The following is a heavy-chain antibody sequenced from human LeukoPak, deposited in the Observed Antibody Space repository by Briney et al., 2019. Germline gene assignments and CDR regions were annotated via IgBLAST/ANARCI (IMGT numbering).Heavy chain of an antibody. CDR1: GFTFITYA. J-gene: IGHJ2*01. D-gene: IGHD6-19*01. CDR2: ISGSGGSI. CDR3: ARDRGKQWPNWYFDV. Sequence: GGSLSLSCAASGFTFITYAMSWVRQAPGKGLEWVSTISGSGGSIYYADPVKGQLTISRDNSKNTLYLQMSSLRAEDTAVYYCARDRGKQWPNWYFDVWGRRTMVTVSS. V-gene: IGHV3-23*01.